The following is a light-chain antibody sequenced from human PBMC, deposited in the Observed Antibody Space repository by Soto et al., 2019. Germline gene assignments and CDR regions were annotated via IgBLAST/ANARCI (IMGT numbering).Light chain of an antibody. CDR2: GTS. Sequence: IVMTQSPATLSVSPGERATLSCMASQSVGRSLAWYQQKPGQAPRLLIYGTSARATGIPATFSGSGSGTEFTLTISSLQSEDFAIYYCQQYDNWPSVTFGGGTKVDIK. J-gene: IGKJ4*01. V-gene: IGKV3-15*01. CDR3: QQYDNWPSVT. CDR1: QSVGRS.